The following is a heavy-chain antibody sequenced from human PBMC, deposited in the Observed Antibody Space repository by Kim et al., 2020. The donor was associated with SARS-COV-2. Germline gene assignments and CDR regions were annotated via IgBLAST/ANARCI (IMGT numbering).Heavy chain of an antibody. Sequence: SNPSHNSRVNISVDTSTNQCSIRLSSVTAADTAVYYCARSSTVTTDFDYWGQGTLVTVSS. CDR3: ARSSTVTTDFDY. V-gene: IGHV4-39*07. J-gene: IGHJ4*02. D-gene: IGHD4-17*01.